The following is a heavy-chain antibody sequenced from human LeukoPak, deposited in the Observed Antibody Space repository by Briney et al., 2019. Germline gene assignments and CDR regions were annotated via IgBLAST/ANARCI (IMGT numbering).Heavy chain of an antibody. J-gene: IGHJ4*02. Sequence: SSETLSLTCTVSGGSISSGDYYWSWIRQPPGKGLEWIGYIYYSGSTYYNPPLKSRVTISVDTSKNQFSLKLSSVTAADTAVYYCARVGSDSSGISGGTFDYWGQGTLVTVSS. CDR2: IYYSGST. V-gene: IGHV4-30-4*01. CDR3: ARVGSDSSGISGGTFDY. D-gene: IGHD3-22*01. CDR1: GGSISSGDYY.